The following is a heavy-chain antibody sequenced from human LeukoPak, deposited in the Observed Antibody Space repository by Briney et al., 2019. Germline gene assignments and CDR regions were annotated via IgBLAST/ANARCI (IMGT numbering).Heavy chain of an antibody. CDR3: AKDTSIGKYCTNGVCSPFDY. D-gene: IGHD2-8*01. Sequence: GGSLILSCAGSGFTFSSYAMSWVRQAPGQGLEWVSVISDSGDYTSYADSVRGRFTISRDNSRNTLYLQMISLRPEDTAVYYCAKDTSIGKYCTNGVCSPFDYWGQGTLVTVSS. V-gene: IGHV3-23*01. CDR2: ISDSGDYT. J-gene: IGHJ4*02. CDR1: GFTFSSYA.